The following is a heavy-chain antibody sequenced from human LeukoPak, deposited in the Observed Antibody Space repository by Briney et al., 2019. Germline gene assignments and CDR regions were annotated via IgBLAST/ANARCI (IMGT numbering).Heavy chain of an antibody. D-gene: IGHD3-16*01. Sequence: GASVKVSCKASGYTFTSYGISWVRQAPGHGLEWMGWINAYNGNTDYAQKLQGRVTMTTDTSTSTAYMELRSLRSDDTAVYYCVREIRGRQDYYYYMDVWGKGTTVTVSS. CDR2: INAYNGNT. J-gene: IGHJ6*03. CDR3: VREIRGRQDYYYYMDV. CDR1: GYTFTSYG. V-gene: IGHV1-18*01.